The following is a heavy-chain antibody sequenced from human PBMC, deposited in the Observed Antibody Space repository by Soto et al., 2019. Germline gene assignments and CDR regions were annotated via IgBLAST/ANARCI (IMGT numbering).Heavy chain of an antibody. J-gene: IGHJ4*02. Sequence: QVPLQQWGAGLLKPSETLSLTCAVYGGSFSGYYWSWIRQPPRKGLEWIGEINHSGSTNYNPSLKSRETISVDTGKNQCSPNLSSVNAADPAVYYCATGPNSSSWYLDYGGQGTLVTVSS. CDR2: INHSGST. D-gene: IGHD6-13*01. V-gene: IGHV4-34*01. CDR1: GGSFSGYY. CDR3: ATGPNSSSWYLDY.